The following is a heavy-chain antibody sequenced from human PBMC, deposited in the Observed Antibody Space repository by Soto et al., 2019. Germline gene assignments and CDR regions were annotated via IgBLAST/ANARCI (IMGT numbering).Heavy chain of an antibody. D-gene: IGHD3-10*01. CDR3: ARDVMVRGGGYYGMDV. J-gene: IGHJ6*02. V-gene: IGHV1-46*01. Sequence: QVQLVQSGAEVKKPGASVKVSCKASGYTFTSYYMHWVRQAPGQGLEWMGIINPSGGSTSYAQKFQGRVTMTRDTSTSTVYMELSSLRSEDTAVYYCARDVMVRGGGYYGMDVWGHGTTVTVSS. CDR2: INPSGGST. CDR1: GYTFTSYY.